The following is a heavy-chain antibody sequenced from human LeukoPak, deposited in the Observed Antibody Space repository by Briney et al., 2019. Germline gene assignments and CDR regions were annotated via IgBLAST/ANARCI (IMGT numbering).Heavy chain of an antibody. J-gene: IGHJ4*02. CDR1: GLTFSSYA. D-gene: IGHD3-3*01. Sequence: GGSLRLSCAVSGLTFSSYAMSWVRQAPGKGLEWVSAISGSGGSTYYADSVKGRFTISRDNSKNTLYLQMNSLRAEDTAVYYCAKDGFSYYDFWSGYYTPDYWGQGTLVTVSS. V-gene: IGHV3-23*01. CDR2: ISGSGGST. CDR3: AKDGFSYYDFWSGYYTPDY.